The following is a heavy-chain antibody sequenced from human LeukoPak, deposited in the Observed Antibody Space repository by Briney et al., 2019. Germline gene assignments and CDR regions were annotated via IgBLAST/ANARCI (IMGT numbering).Heavy chain of an antibody. CDR2: IYYSGST. D-gene: IGHD6-13*01. CDR3: ARTASTAAAGPFDY. Sequence: SETLSLTCTVSGGSISSYYWSWIRQHPGKGLEWIGYIYYSGSTYYNPSLKSRVTISVDTSKNQFSLKLSSVTAADTAVYYCARTASTAAAGPFDYWGQGTLVTVSS. J-gene: IGHJ4*02. CDR1: GGSISSYY. V-gene: IGHV4-59*06.